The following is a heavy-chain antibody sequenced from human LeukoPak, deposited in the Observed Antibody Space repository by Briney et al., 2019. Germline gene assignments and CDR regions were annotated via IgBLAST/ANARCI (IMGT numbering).Heavy chain of an antibody. CDR1: GYSFTSYW. D-gene: IGHD5-18*01. J-gene: IGHJ6*02. V-gene: IGHV5-51*01. CDR3: ARLRLPPHYYYGMDV. CDR2: IYPGDSDT. Sequence: GESLKISCKGSGYSFTSYWIGWVRQMPGKGLEWMGIIYPGDSDTRYSPSFQGQVTISADKSISTAYLQWSSLKASDTAMYYCARLRLPPHYYYGMDVWGQGTTVTVSS.